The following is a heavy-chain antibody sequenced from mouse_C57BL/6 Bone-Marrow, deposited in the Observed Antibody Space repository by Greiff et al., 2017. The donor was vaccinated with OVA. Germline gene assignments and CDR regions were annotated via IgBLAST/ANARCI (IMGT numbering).Heavy chain of an antibody. V-gene: IGHV1-54*01. CDR2: INPGSGGT. CDR1: GYAFTNYL. D-gene: IGHD2-4*01. CDR3: ARRGDYDEGAWFAY. Sequence: VQLQQSGAELVRPGTSVKVSCKASGYAFTNYLIEWVKQRPGQGLEWIGVINPGSGGTNYNEKFKGKATLTADKSSSTAYMQLSSLTSEDSAVYFCARRGDYDEGAWFAYWGQGTLVTVSA. J-gene: IGHJ3*01.